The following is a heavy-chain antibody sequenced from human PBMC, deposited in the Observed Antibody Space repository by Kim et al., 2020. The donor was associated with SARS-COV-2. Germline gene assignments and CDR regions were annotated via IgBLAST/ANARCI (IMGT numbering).Heavy chain of an antibody. CDR2: ISYDGSNK. D-gene: IGHD3-22*01. Sequence: GGSLRLSCAASGFTFSSYGMHWVRQAPGKGLEWVAVISYDGSNKYYADSVKGRFTISRDNSKNTLYLQMNSLRAEDTAVYYCAKDGPYYYDSSGSLDYWG. CDR1: GFTFSSYG. J-gene: IGHJ4*01. V-gene: IGHV3-30*18. CDR3: AKDGPYYYDSSGSLDY.